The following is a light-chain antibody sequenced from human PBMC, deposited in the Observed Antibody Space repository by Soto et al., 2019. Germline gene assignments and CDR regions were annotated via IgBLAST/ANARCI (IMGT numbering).Light chain of an antibody. Sequence: NFLTLSPCTLSLYPKEGATLSCRASRGVSANYLAWYQQKPGQAPRLLIYGASSRATGVPDRFSGGGSGTDFTLTISRFEPEDFAVHYCQHFANSLTWRFAQVTKVDIK. J-gene: IGKJ1*01. CDR3: QHFANSLTWR. CDR2: GAS. V-gene: IGKV3-20*01. CDR1: RGVSANY.